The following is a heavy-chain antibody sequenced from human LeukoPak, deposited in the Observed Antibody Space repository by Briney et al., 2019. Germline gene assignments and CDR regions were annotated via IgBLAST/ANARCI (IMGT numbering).Heavy chain of an antibody. D-gene: IGHD6-13*01. CDR3: AKDLEVAAAGTWGSIDY. Sequence: PGGSLRLSCAASGFSFSNYGMHWVRQAPGKGLEWVAVISYDGSNKYYTDSVKGRFTISRDNSKNTLYLQMNSLRAEDTALYYCAKDLEVAAAGTWGSIDYWGQGTLVTVSS. CDR2: ISYDGSNK. V-gene: IGHV3-30*18. J-gene: IGHJ4*02. CDR1: GFSFSNYG.